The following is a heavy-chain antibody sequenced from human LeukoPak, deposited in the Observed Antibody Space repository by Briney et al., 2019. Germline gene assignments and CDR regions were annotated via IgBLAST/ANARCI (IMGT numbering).Heavy chain of an antibody. V-gene: IGHV3-21*04. Sequence: PGGSLRLSCAASGFTFSSYSMNWVRQAPGKGLEWVSSISSSSSYIYYADSVKGRFTISRDNAKNSLYLQMNSLRAEDTAVYYCARADIGYCSSTSCSTGGYYYYGMDVWGQGTTVTVSS. J-gene: IGHJ6*02. CDR3: ARADIGYCSSTSCSTGGYYYYGMDV. CDR2: ISSSSSYI. D-gene: IGHD2-2*01. CDR1: GFTFSSYS.